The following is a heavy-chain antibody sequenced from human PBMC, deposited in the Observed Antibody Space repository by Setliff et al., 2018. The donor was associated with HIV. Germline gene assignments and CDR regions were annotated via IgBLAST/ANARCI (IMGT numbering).Heavy chain of an antibody. CDR1: GDSISSYS. CDR2: VYASGET. J-gene: IGHJ5*01. Sequence: TLSLTCTVSGDSISSYSWNWIRQPPGRGLEWIGYVYASGETNYNPSLKSRVTMSTDTSRNQFFLNLNYATAADTAVYFCARRVLQDSTITSSNWFDSWGQGTQVTVSS. D-gene: IGHD2-2*01. CDR3: ARRVLQDSTITSSNWFDS. V-gene: IGHV4-4*09.